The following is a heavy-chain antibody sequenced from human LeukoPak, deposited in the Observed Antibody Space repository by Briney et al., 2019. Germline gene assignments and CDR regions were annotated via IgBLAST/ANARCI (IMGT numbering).Heavy chain of an antibody. CDR1: GFSFSNYW. CDR2: INEDGSEN. CDR3: VKGGQRKSDQLDY. D-gene: IGHD6-6*01. J-gene: IGHJ4*02. V-gene: IGHV3-7*01. Sequence: GGSLRLSCVASGFSFSNYWMSWVRQAPGKGLEWVANINEDGSENFYVDSVKGRFTISRDNAKNSLYLQMDSLRGEDAALYYCVKGGQRKSDQLDYWGQGTLVTVSS.